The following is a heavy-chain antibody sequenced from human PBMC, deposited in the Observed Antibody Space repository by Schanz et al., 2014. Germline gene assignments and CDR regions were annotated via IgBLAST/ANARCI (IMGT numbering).Heavy chain of an antibody. J-gene: IGHJ4*02. Sequence: DVQLLESGGGLVQPGGSLRLSCAASGFSVGNKYMNWVRQAPGKGLEWVSAISGSGGSTYYADSVKGRFTVSRDNSKNTLYLQLNSLRAEDTAVYYCARDFHGYGPHLDYWGQGSLVTVSS. D-gene: IGHD5-12*01. CDR1: GFSVGNKY. V-gene: IGHV3-23*01. CDR3: ARDFHGYGPHLDY. CDR2: ISGSGGST.